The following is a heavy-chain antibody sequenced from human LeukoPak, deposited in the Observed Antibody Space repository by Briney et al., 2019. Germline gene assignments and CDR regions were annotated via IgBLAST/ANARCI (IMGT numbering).Heavy chain of an antibody. V-gene: IGHV1-46*02. CDR1: GYTFNRYY. J-gene: IGHJ5*02. CDR2: INPSGSTT. Sequence: ASVKVSCKASGYTFNRYYIHWVRQAPGQGLRWMGEINPSGSTTTYAQEFHGRVTLTRDMSTSTVYMELSSLRSEDTAVYYCARKVPNDSSGYYYRGQFDPWGQGTLVTVSS. D-gene: IGHD3-22*01. CDR3: ARKVPNDSSGYYYRGQFDP.